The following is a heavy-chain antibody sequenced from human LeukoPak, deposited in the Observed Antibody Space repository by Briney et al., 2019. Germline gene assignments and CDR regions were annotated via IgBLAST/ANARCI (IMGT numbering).Heavy chain of an antibody. J-gene: IGHJ4*02. Sequence: SETLSLTCTVSGGSISSYCWSWIRQPPGKGLEWIGYIYYSGSTNYNPSLKSRVTISVDTSKNQFSLKLSSVTAADTAVYYCARYTAMVTPYYFDYWGQGTLVTVSS. D-gene: IGHD5-18*01. CDR2: IYYSGST. CDR1: GGSISSYC. CDR3: ARYTAMVTPYYFDY. V-gene: IGHV4-59*01.